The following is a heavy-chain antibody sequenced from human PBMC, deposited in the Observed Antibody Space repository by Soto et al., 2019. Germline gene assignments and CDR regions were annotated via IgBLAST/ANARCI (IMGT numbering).Heavy chain of an antibody. CDR1: GGTFSSYT. CDR3: AQVASINELDYYGMDF. D-gene: IGHD5-12*01. J-gene: IGHJ6*02. CDR2: IIPILGIA. V-gene: IGHV1-69*02. Sequence: SVKVSCKASGGTFSSYTISWVRQAPGQGLEWMGRIIPILGIANYAQKFQGRVTITTDKSTSTAYMELRSLRSDDTAVYYCAQVASINELDYYGMDFWGQGTTVTVSS.